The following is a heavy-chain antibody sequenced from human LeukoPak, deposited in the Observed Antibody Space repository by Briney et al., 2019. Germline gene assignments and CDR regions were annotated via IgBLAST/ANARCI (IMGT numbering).Heavy chain of an antibody. Sequence: SLRLSCAASGFTFSSYSMHCVRQAPREGLLWVSRITTDGSSTRYADYVKGRFTISRDNAKNTLYLQMNSLRAEDTAVYYGVRGFDYWGQGTLVTVSS. CDR3: VRGFDY. J-gene: IGHJ4*02. CDR2: ITTDGSST. CDR1: GFTFSSYS. V-gene: IGHV3-74*01.